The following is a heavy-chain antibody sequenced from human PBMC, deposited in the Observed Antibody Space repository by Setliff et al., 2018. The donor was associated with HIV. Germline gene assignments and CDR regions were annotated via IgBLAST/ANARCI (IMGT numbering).Heavy chain of an antibody. CDR1: GDTFNSYA. D-gene: IGHD3-22*01. V-gene: IGHV1-69*13. J-gene: IGHJ5*02. Sequence: GASVKVSCKASGDTFNSYAISWVRQAPGQGLEWMGGIIPIFGTANYAQKFQGRVTITADESTSTAYMELSSLRSEDTAVYYCGRDRTPYYYDSSGFNWFDPWGQGTLVTVSS. CDR2: IIPIFGTA. CDR3: GRDRTPYYYDSSGFNWFDP.